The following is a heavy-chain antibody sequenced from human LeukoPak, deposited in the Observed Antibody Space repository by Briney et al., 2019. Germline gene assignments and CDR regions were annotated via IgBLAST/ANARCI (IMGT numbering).Heavy chain of an antibody. Sequence: GGSLRLSCAASGFTFSSYWMNWVRQAPGHGLEWVGNIKEDGSEKYYVDSVKGRFTISRDNAKNSLYLQVNSVRAEDTAVYYCARGSSNACDIGGQGTMVTVPS. D-gene: IGHD3-10*01. CDR2: IKEDGSEK. J-gene: IGHJ3*02. V-gene: IGHV3-7*03. CDR1: GFTFSSYW. CDR3: ARGSSNACDI.